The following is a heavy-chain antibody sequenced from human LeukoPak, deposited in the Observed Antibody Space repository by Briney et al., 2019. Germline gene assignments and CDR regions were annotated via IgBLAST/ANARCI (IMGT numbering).Heavy chain of an antibody. D-gene: IGHD1-14*01. J-gene: IGHJ3*02. Sequence: SGGSLRLSCAASGFTFSSYAMSWVRQAPGKGLEWVSAISGSGGSTYYVDSVKGRFTISRDNSKNTLYLQMNSLRAEDTAVYYCAKDSGISSVGAFDIWGQGTMVTVSS. CDR1: GFTFSSYA. CDR3: AKDSGISSVGAFDI. CDR2: ISGSGGST. V-gene: IGHV3-23*01.